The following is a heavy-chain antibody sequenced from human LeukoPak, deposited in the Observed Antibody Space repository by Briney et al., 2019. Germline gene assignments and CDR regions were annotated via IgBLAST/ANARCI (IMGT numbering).Heavy chain of an antibody. CDR1: GFIFSTYG. J-gene: IGHJ4*02. V-gene: IGHV3-33*01. D-gene: IGHD3-22*01. CDR2: IWYDGNTK. Sequence: GGSLRLSCAASGFIFSTYGMHWVRQAPGKGLEWVAVIWYDGNTKYYADSVKGRFTISRDNSKDTLYLQMNSLRAEDTAVYYCARGEYYYDSSGYPDYWGQGTLVTVSS. CDR3: ARGEYYYDSSGYPDY.